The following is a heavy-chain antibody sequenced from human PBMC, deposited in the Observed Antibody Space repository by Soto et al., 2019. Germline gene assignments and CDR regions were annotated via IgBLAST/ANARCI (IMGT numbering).Heavy chain of an antibody. CDR1: GFTFNTYG. Sequence: QVQLVESGGGVVQPGKSLRLSCAASGFTFNTYGMHWVRQAPGKEPEWVAVISNDGSNKYYADSVKGRFTISRYNSKNTLYLQMNSLRAEDTAVYYCANWNYPQSDWGQGTLVTVSS. D-gene: IGHD1-7*01. CDR3: ANWNYPQSD. J-gene: IGHJ4*02. V-gene: IGHV3-30*18. CDR2: ISNDGSNK.